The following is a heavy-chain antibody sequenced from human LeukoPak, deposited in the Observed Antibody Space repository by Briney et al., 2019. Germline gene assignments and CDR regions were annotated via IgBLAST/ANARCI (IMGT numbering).Heavy chain of an antibody. J-gene: IGHJ6*02. Sequence: ASVKVSRKASGYTFTGYYMHWVRQAPGQGLEWMGWINPNSGGTNYAQKFQGWVTMTRDTSISTAYMELSRLRSDDTAVYYCARDLYGDYYGMDVWGQGTTVTVSS. CDR2: INPNSGGT. D-gene: IGHD4-17*01. CDR1: GYTFTGYY. CDR3: ARDLYGDYYGMDV. V-gene: IGHV1-2*04.